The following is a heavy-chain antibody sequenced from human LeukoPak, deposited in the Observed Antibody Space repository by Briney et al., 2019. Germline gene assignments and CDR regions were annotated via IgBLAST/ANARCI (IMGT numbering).Heavy chain of an antibody. CDR2: IKQDGSEK. J-gene: IGHJ5*02. D-gene: IGHD6-6*01. CDR1: GFSFSSYW. V-gene: IGHV3-7*01. Sequence: GGSLRFSCAASGFSFSSYWMSWVRQAPGKRLEWVASIKQDGSEKYCVDSVKGRFTISRDNANNPLYLQMNSLRADDTAVYYCARDIGLRKAAPPGWFDPWGQGALVTVSS. CDR3: ARDIGLRKAAPPGWFDP.